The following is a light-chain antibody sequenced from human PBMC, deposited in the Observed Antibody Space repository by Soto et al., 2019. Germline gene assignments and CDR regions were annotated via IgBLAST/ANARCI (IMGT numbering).Light chain of an antibody. Sequence: DIQMTQSPSSLSASVGDRVTISCQASQSIRNYVSWYQQKPGTAPKLLIRAASTLQSGVPSRFSGSGSGTDFTLTISSLQIEDFATYFCHQTDSTPQTFGQGTNVEI. V-gene: IGKV1-39*01. J-gene: IGKJ1*01. CDR1: QSIRNY. CDR2: AAS. CDR3: HQTDSTPQT.